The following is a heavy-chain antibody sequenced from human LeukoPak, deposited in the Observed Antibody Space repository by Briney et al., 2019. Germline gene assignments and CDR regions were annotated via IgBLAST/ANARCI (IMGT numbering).Heavy chain of an antibody. J-gene: IGHJ4*02. Sequence: GGSLRLSCAASGFTFSTYAMSWVRQAPGKGLERVSGISASGGSTYYADSVKGRFTISRDNSKNTLYLQMNSLRAEDTAVYYCAKDTRPDYWGQGTLVTVSS. CDR1: GFTFSTYA. V-gene: IGHV3-23*01. CDR3: AKDTRPDY. CDR2: ISASGGST.